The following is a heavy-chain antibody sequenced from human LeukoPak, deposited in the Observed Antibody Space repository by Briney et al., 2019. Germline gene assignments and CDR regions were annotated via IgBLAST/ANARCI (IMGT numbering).Heavy chain of an antibody. D-gene: IGHD1-14*01. CDR1: GFSFSTYY. J-gene: IGHJ4*02. V-gene: IGHV3-21*01. Sequence: GGSLRLSCAASGFSFSTYYVNWVRQAPGKGLEWVSCISSSSTYIYYADSVRGRFAISRDNAKNSLYLQMNSLRAEDTAVYYCARENHGAFDYWGQGSLVTVSS. CDR3: ARENHGAFDY. CDR2: ISSSSTYI.